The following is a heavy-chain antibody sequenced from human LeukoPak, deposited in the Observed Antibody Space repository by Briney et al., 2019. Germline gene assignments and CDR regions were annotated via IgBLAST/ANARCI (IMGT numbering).Heavy chain of an antibody. CDR1: GFTFSDYY. J-gene: IGHJ4*02. D-gene: IGHD2-15*01. CDR2: ISSSGSTI. V-gene: IGHV3-11*04. CDR3: ASTPNGVAAIYFDY. Sequence: PGGSLRLSCAASGFTFSDYYMSWIRQAPGKGLEWVSYISSSGSTICYADSVKGRFTISRDNAKNTLYLQMNSLRAGDTAVYYCASTPNGVAAIYFDYWGQGTLVTVSS.